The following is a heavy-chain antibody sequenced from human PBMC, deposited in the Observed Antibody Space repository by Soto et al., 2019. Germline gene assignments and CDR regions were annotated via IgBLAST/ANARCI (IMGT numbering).Heavy chain of an antibody. CDR3: ARGGAGGSYFLSYYYYGMDV. D-gene: IGHD1-26*01. V-gene: IGHV1-69*06. J-gene: IGHJ6*02. CDR2: IIPIFGTA. Sequence: SVKVSCKASGGTFSSYAISWVRQAPGQGLEWMGGIIPIFGTANYAQKFQGRVTITADKSTSTAYMELSSLRSEDTAVYYCARGGAGGSYFLSYYYYGMDVWGQGTTVTVS. CDR1: GGTFSSYA.